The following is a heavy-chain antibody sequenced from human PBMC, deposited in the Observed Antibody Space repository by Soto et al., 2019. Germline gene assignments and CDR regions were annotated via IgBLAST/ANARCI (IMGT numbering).Heavy chain of an antibody. J-gene: IGHJ4*02. CDR2: IYYSGRT. Sequence: PSETLSLTCTVSGGSISIRGDFWIWVRQHPGKCLEWIGNIYYSGRTYYNPSLKSRVTISVDTSKNQFSLKLSSVTAADTAVYYCARFAREENPKVGSWYYFDYWGQGTRVTVSS. D-gene: IGHD6-13*01. V-gene: IGHV4-31*03. CDR1: GGSISIRGDF. CDR3: ARFAREENPKVGSWYYFDY.